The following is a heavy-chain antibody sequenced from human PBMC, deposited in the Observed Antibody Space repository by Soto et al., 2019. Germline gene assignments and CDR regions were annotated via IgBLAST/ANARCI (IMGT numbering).Heavy chain of an antibody. Sequence: GSLRLSWRAAGSDLSTYSMNWVRQAPGQGLEWIAYVSLDSDSIQYADSVKGRFTISRDDAENSLYLQMDSLRDEDTATYYCARLYYDYVWGQGTTVTV. CDR3: ARLYYDYV. CDR2: VSLDSDSI. D-gene: IGHD3-3*01. V-gene: IGHV3-48*02. J-gene: IGHJ6*02. CDR1: GSDLSTYS.